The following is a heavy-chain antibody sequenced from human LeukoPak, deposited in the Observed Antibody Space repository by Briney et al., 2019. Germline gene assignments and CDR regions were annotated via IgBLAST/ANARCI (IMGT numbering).Heavy chain of an antibody. D-gene: IGHD3-22*01. CDR3: ARNQTLYYYDSSGSPLDV. CDR2: TYYRSKWYN. CDR1: GDSVSSNSAA. V-gene: IGHV6-1*01. J-gene: IGHJ6*04. Sequence: SQTLSLTCAISGDSVSSNSAAWNWIRQSPSRGLEWLGRTYYRSKWYNDYAVSVKSRITINTDTSKNQFSLQLNSVTPEDAAVYYWARNQTLYYYDSSGSPLDVWGKGTTVTVSS.